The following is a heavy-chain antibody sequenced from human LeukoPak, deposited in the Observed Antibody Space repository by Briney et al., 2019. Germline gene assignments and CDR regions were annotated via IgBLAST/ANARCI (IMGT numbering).Heavy chain of an antibody. CDR1: GGSISSYY. J-gene: IGHJ2*01. CDR3: ARDGKVTGVGDWYFDL. Sequence: SETLSLTCTVSGGSISSYYWSWIRQPAGKGLEWIGRIYTSGSTNYNPSLKSRVTMSVDASKNQFSLKLSSVTAADTAVYYCARDGKVTGVGDWYFDLWGRGTLVTVSS. V-gene: IGHV4-4*07. CDR2: IYTSGST. D-gene: IGHD1-26*01.